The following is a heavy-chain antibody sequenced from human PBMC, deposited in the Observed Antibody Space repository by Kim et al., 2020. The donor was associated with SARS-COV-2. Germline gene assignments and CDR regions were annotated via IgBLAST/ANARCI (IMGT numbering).Heavy chain of an antibody. CDR2: IWYDGSNK. D-gene: IGHD1-26*01. Sequence: GGSLRLSCAASGFTFSSYGMHWVRQAPGKGLEWVAVIWYDGSNKYYADSVKGRFTISRDNSKNTLYLQMNSLRAEDTAVYYCARGSYTGYFDYWGQGTLVTVSS. V-gene: IGHV3-33*01. CDR3: ARGSYTGYFDY. J-gene: IGHJ4*02. CDR1: GFTFSSYG.